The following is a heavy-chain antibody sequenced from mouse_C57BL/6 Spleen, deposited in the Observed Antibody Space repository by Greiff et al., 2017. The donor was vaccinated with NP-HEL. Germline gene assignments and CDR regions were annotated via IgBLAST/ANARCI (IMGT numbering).Heavy chain of an antibody. CDR3: ARSNYSIYYAMDY. CDR2: INPSSGYT. D-gene: IGHD2-5*01. J-gene: IGHJ4*01. V-gene: IGHV1-7*01. CDR1: GYTFTSYW. Sequence: QVQLQQSVAELAKPGASVKLSCKASGYTFTSYWMHWVKQRPGQGLEWIGYINPSSGYTKYNQKFKDKATLTADKSSSTAYMQLSSLTYEDSAVYYCARSNYSIYYAMDYWGQGTSVTVSS.